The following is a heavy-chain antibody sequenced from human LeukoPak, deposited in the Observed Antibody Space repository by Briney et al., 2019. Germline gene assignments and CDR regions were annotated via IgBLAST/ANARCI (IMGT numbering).Heavy chain of an antibody. J-gene: IGHJ4*02. CDR1: GFTFSSYS. CDR2: ISSSSSTI. CDR3: ARDLRMTTVTTPLWDY. V-gene: IGHV3-48*04. D-gene: IGHD4-17*01. Sequence: GGSLRLSCAASGFTFSSYSMNWVRQAPGKGLEWVSYISSSSSTIYYADSVKGRFTISRDNAKNSLYPQMNSLRAEDTAVYYCARDLRMTTVTTPLWDYWGQGTLVTVSS.